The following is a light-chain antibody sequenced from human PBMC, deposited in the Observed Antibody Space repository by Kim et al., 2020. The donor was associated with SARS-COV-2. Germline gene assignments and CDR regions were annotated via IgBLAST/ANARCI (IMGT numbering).Light chain of an antibody. CDR2: GKN. V-gene: IGLV3-19*01. CDR1: SLRTYY. Sequence: VSLGQTVRITCQGDSLRTYYATWYQQKPGQAPILVIFGKNSRPSGIPDRFSGSSSGNTASLTITGTQAGDEADYYCNSRDSNDNVVFGGGTQLTVL. J-gene: IGLJ2*01. CDR3: NSRDSNDNVV.